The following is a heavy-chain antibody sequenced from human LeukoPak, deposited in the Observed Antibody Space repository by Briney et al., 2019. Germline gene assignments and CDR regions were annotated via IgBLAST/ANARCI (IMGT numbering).Heavy chain of an antibody. V-gene: IGHV2-5*01. CDR2: IYWNDDK. CDR1: GGSISSCYW. J-gene: IGHJ4*02. Sequence: TLSLTCTVSGGSISSCYWSWIRQPPGKALEWLALIYWNDDKRYSPSLKSRLTITKDTSKNQVVLTMTNMDPVDTATYYCAHSPYSSSWSDYFDYWGQGTLVTVSS. CDR3: AHSPYSSSWSDYFDY. D-gene: IGHD6-13*01.